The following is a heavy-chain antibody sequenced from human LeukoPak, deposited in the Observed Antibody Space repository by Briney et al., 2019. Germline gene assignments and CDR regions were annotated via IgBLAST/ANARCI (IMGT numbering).Heavy chain of an antibody. CDR1: GFTFDNYA. J-gene: IGHJ4*02. CDR3: AKVRGTYSSGYFFDY. D-gene: IGHD6-19*01. V-gene: IGHV3-9*01. CDR2: ISWNSGYI. Sequence: GRSLRLSCAASGFTFDNYAMHWVRHAPGKGLEWLSIISWNSGYIGYADSVKGRFTISRDNAKKSLDLQMNSLRAEDTAFYYCAKVRGTYSSGYFFDYWGQGTLVTVSS.